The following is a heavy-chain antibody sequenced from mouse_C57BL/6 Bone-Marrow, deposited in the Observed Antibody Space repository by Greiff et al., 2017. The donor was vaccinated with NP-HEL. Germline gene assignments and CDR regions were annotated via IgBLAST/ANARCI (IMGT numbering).Heavy chain of an antibody. D-gene: IGHD2-3*01. CDR1: GYSITSGYY. J-gene: IGHJ1*03. Sequence: VQLQQSGPGLVKPSQSLSLTCSVTGYSITSGYYWNWIRQFPGNKLEWMGYISYDGSNNYNPSLKNRISITRDTSKNQFFLKLNSVTTEDTATYYCARAGWLLPDWYFDVWGTGTTVTVSS. CDR3: ARAGWLLPDWYFDV. V-gene: IGHV3-6*01. CDR2: ISYDGSN.